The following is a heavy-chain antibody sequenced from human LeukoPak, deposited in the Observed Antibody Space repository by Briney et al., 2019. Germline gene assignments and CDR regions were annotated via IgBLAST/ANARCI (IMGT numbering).Heavy chain of an antibody. CDR3: ARHQLPDYYYYGMDV. D-gene: IGHD3-10*01. CDR1: GGSISSYY. CDR2: IYYSGTT. J-gene: IGHJ6*02. V-gene: IGHV4-59*08. Sequence: SETLSLTCTVSGGSISSYYWSWIRQPPGKGLEWLGCIYYSGTTNYNPSLKSRVTISVDTSKNQFSLKLSPVTAADTAVYYCARHQLPDYYYYGMDVWGQGTTVTVSS.